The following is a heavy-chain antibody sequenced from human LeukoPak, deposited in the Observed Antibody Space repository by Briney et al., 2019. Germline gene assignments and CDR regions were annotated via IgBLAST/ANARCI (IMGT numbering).Heavy chain of an antibody. D-gene: IGHD3-16*02. CDR2: INTNTGNP. CDR3: AVIDPNRSY. J-gene: IGHJ4*02. Sequence: ASVKVSCKASGYTFTGYYMHWVRQAPGQGLEWMGWINTNTGNPTYAQGFTGRFVFSLDTSVSTAYLQISSLKAEDTAVYYCAVIDPNRSYWGQGTLVTVSS. V-gene: IGHV7-4-1*02. CDR1: GYTFTGYY.